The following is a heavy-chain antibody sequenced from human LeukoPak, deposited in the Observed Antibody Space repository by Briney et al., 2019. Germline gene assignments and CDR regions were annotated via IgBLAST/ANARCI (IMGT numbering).Heavy chain of an antibody. CDR1: GYTLTELS. D-gene: IGHD2-2*01. CDR3: ATLYCSSTSCKTNNWFDP. V-gene: IGHV1-24*01. J-gene: IGHJ5*02. CDR2: FDPEDGET. Sequence: ASVKVSCKVSGYTLTELSMHWVRQAPGKGLEWMGGFDPEDGETIYAQKFQGRVTMTEYTSTDTAYMELSSLRSEDTAVYYCATLYCSSTSCKTNNWFDPWGQGTLVTVSS.